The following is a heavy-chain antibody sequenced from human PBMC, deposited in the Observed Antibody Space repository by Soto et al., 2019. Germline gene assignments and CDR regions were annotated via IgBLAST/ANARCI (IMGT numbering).Heavy chain of an antibody. CDR1: GFTFSSYV. CDR2: ISGTGGST. Sequence: SLRLSCAASGFTFSSYVMSWVRQVPGKGLYWVSAISGTGGSTYYADSVKGRFTISRDNSKNTLYLQMNSLRAEDTAVYYCAKDEWLRLGGWFDPWGQGTLVTVSS. D-gene: IGHD5-12*01. V-gene: IGHV3-23*01. J-gene: IGHJ5*02. CDR3: AKDEWLRLGGWFDP.